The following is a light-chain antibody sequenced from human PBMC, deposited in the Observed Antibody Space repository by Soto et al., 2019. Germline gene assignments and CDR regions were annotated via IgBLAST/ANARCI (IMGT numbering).Light chain of an antibody. V-gene: IGKV3-20*01. CDR3: QQYGSSPPWT. J-gene: IGKJ1*01. CDR1: QSVSSSY. CDR2: GAS. Sequence: EIVLTQSPGTLSLSPGERATLSCRASQSVSSSYLAWYQQKPGQAPRLLIYGASSRATGIPDRFSGSGSWTYFTLTTSRLEPDDFAAYYCQQYGSSPPWTFGQGTKVEIK.